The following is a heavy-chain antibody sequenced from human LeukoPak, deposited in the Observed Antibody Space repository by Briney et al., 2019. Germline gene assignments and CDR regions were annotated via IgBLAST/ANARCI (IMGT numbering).Heavy chain of an antibody. CDR3: AIYGDYTFDY. CDR1: GGSFSGYY. D-gene: IGHD4-17*01. V-gene: IGHV4-34*01. Sequence: SETLSLTCAVYGGSFSGYYRSWIRQPPGKGLEWIGNINHGGSTSYNPSLKSRVAFSVDTSKNQFSLNLSSVTAADTAVYYCAIYGDYTFDYWGQGTLVTVSS. J-gene: IGHJ4*02. CDR2: INHGGST.